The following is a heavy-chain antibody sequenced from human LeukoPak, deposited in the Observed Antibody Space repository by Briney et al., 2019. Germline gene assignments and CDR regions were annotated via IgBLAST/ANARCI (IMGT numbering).Heavy chain of an antibody. CDR2: ILHSGST. CDR1: GVSITSDTYY. Sequence: SQTLSLTCAVSGVSITSDTYYWSWIRQPPGKDLEWIGYILHSGSTYHNPSLKSRVTISIDTSKSQFSLKLSSVTAADTAVYFCARTRDFWSAYFDYWGQGTLVTVSS. J-gene: IGHJ4*02. V-gene: IGHV4-30-2*01. CDR3: ARTRDFWSAYFDY. D-gene: IGHD3-3*01.